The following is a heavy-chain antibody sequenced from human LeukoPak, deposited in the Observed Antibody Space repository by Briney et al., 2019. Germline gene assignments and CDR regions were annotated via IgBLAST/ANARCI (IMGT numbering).Heavy chain of an antibody. Sequence: GESLKISCKGSGYIFTSYWIGWVRQMPGKGLEWMGIIYPGDSDTRYGPSFQGQVTISADKSISTAYLQWSSLKASDTAIYYCARPVWRELLFDAFDIWGQGTMVTVSS. CDR1: GYIFTSYW. V-gene: IGHV5-51*01. D-gene: IGHD1-26*01. J-gene: IGHJ3*02. CDR3: ARPVWRELLFDAFDI. CDR2: IYPGDSDT.